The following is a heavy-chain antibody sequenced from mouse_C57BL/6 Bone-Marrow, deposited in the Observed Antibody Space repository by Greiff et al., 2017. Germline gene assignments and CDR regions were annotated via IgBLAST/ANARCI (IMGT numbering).Heavy chain of an antibody. V-gene: IGHV1-64*01. CDR1: GFTFTDYN. CDR2: IHPNSGST. Sequence: VQLQQSGPELVQPGASVKMSCQASGFTFTDYNMHWVKQRPGQGLEWIGMIHPNSGSTNYTDKFKSKATLTVDKSSSTAYMQLSSLTSEDSAVCDGARGTWRGFAYWGQGTLVTVSA. J-gene: IGHJ3*01. CDR3: ARGTWRGFAY.